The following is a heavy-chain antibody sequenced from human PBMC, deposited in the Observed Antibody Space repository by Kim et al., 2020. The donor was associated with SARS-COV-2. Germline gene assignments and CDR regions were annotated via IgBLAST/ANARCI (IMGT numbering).Heavy chain of an antibody. Sequence: GGSLRLSCAASGFTFSFYGMGWVRQAPGKGLEFVSAITASGGNTFDADSVKGRFTISRDNSKNILYLQMNSLRAEDTASYYCAKEAAARRPFDYWGHGTL. V-gene: IGHV3-23*01. CDR2: ITASGGNT. J-gene: IGHJ4*01. CDR3: AKEAAARRPFDY. D-gene: IGHD6-6*01. CDR1: GFTFSFYG.